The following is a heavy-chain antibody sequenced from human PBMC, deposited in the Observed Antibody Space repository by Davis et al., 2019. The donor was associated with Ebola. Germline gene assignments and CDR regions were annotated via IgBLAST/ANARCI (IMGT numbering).Heavy chain of an antibody. CDR1: GYTFTGYY. V-gene: IGHV1-2*04. D-gene: IGHD2-21*01. CDR3: ARGDYNWFDP. J-gene: IGHJ5*02. Sequence: ASVKVSCKASGYTFTGYYMHWVRQAPGQGLEWMGWINPNSDGTNYAQKFQGWVTMTRDTSISTAYMELSRLRSDDTAVYYCARGDYNWFDPWGQGTLVTVSS. CDR2: INPNSDGT.